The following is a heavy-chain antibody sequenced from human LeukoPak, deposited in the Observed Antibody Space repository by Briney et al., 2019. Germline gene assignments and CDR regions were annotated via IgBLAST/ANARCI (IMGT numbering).Heavy chain of an antibody. CDR3: ARTPTYCGGDCYYFDP. CDR1: GGSISSYS. V-gene: IGHV4-30-2*01. D-gene: IGHD2-21*02. Sequence: SETLSLTCTVSGGSISSYSWSWIRQPSGKGLEWIGYIHHTGSTYYNPSLKSRVTISVDRSKNQFSLKLSSVTAADTSMYFCARTPTYCGGDCYYFDPWGQGTLVTVSS. J-gene: IGHJ5*02. CDR2: IHHTGST.